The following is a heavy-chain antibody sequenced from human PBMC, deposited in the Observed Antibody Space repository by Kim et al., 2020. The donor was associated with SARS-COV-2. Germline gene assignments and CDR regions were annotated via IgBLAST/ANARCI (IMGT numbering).Heavy chain of an antibody. CDR2: IDVVSSFI. Sequence: GGSLRLSCAASGFDFYIYMMSWVRQAPGKGLECLAIIDVVSSFIYYADSVRGRFTVSRDDAKNLMYLEMSRLRADDTALYYCVRVASWSFHYWGQGILV. D-gene: IGHD2-21*01. CDR3: VRVASWSFHY. V-gene: IGHV3-21*06. J-gene: IGHJ4*02. CDR1: GFDFYIYM.